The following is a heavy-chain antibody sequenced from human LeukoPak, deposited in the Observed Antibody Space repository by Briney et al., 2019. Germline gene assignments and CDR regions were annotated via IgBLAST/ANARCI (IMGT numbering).Heavy chain of an antibody. V-gene: IGHV3-7*01. CDR1: GFTFSSYW. CDR3: AREDYIQYSSSWYSKDYYYYYYMDV. CDR2: IKQDGSEK. Sequence: PGGSLRLSCAASGFTFSSYWMSWVRQAPGKGLEWVANIKQDGSEKYYVDSVKGRFTTSRDNAKNSLYLQMNSLRAEDTAVYYCAREDYIQYSSSWYSKDYYYYYYMDVWGKGTTVTVSS. J-gene: IGHJ6*03. D-gene: IGHD6-13*01.